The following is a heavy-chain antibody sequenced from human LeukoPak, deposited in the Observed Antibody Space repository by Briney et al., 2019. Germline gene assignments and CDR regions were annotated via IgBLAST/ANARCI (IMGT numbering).Heavy chain of an antibody. J-gene: IGHJ4*02. CDR3: AKDRGLIVATKLDY. V-gene: IGHV3-23*01. CDR2: ISSSGGST. CDR1: GFTFSSYA. D-gene: IGHD5-12*01. Sequence: PGGSLRLSCAASGFTFSSYAMSWVRQAPGKGLEWVSDISSSGGSTYYADSVKGRFTISRDNSNNTLYLQMNSLRAEDTAVYYCAKDRGLIVATKLDYWGQGTLVTVSS.